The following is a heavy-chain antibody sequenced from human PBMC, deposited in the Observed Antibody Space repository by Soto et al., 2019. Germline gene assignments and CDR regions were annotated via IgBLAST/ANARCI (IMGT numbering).Heavy chain of an antibody. CDR2: ISAYNGNT. V-gene: IGHV1-18*01. CDR3: AREGDSGSYHYYYYYGMDV. CDR1: GYTFTSYG. D-gene: IGHD1-26*01. Sequence: ASVKVSCKASGYTFTSYGISWVRQAPGQGLEWMGWISAYNGNTNYAQKLQGRVTMTTDTSTSTAYMELRSLRSDDTAVYYCAREGDSGSYHYYYYYGMDVWGQGTTVTVSS. J-gene: IGHJ6*02.